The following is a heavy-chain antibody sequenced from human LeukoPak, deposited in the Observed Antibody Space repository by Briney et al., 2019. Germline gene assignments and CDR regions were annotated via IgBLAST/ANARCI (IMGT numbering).Heavy chain of an antibody. J-gene: IGHJ4*02. D-gene: IGHD6-6*01. V-gene: IGHV1-18*01. CDR1: GYTFTSYG. CDR3: ARGSPSEYSSSSPLEY. CDR2: ISAYNGNT. Sequence: ASVKVSCKASGYTFTSYGISWVRQAPGQGLEWMGWISAYNGNTNYAQKLQGRVTMTTDTSTSTAYMELRSLRSDDTAVYYCARGSPSEYSSSSPLEYWGQGTLVTVSS.